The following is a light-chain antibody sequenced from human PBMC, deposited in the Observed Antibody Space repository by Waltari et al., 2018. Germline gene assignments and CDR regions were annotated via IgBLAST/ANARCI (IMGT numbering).Light chain of an antibody. CDR3: QSYDNVLSGGG. CDR1: ISNIGAGYD. Sequence: QSVLTQPPSVSGGPGQRVTIYCTGSISNIGAGYDVHWYQQLPGTAPKLLIYGNNNRPEGVPDRCSGAKSGTSLSLAITGVQSDDGADYYCQSYDNVLSGGGFGGGTKLTVL. CDR2: GNN. V-gene: IGLV1-40*01. J-gene: IGLJ2*01.